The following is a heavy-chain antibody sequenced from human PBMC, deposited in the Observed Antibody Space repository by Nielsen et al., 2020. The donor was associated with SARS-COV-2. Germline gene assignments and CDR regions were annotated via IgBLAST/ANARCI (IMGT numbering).Heavy chain of an antibody. J-gene: IGHJ3*02. Sequence: SETLSLTCAVPGGSISSGGYSWSWIRQPPGKGPEWIGYIYHSGRTYYNPSLKSRVTISVDRSKNQFSLKLSSVTAADTAVYYCARGGRITFGGADDAFDIWGQGTMVTVSS. CDR3: ARGGRITFGGADDAFDI. CDR2: IYHSGRT. D-gene: IGHD3-16*01. V-gene: IGHV4-30-2*01. CDR1: GGSISSGGYS.